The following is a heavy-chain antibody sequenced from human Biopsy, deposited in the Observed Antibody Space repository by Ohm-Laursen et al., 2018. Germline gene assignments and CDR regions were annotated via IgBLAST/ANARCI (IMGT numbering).Heavy chain of an antibody. D-gene: IGHD3-22*01. CDR3: ARGNYYYDSSGLESYDAFDI. CDR1: GFTFSNYS. CDR2: ISSSGSTI. Sequence: GSLRLSCAASGFTFSNYSMNWVRQAPGKGLEWVSYISSSGSTIYYADSVKGRFTISRDNAKNSLYLQMNSLRAEDTAVYYCARGNYYYDSSGLESYDAFDIWGQGTMVTVSS. J-gene: IGHJ3*02. V-gene: IGHV3-48*04.